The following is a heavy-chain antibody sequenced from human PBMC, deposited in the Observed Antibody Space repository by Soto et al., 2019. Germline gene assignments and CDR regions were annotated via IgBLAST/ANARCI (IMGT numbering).Heavy chain of an antibody. CDR1: GGSISSSNW. D-gene: IGHD2-15*01. CDR3: ASARGSGGSCDSVQRWFDP. J-gene: IGHJ5*02. V-gene: IGHV4-4*02. CDR2: MYHSGST. Sequence: SETLSLTCAVSGGSISSSNWWSWVRQPPGKGLEWIGEMYHSGSTNHNPSLKSRVTISVDKSKNQFSLKLSSVTAADTAVYYCASARGSGGSCDSVQRWFDPWGQGTLVTVSS.